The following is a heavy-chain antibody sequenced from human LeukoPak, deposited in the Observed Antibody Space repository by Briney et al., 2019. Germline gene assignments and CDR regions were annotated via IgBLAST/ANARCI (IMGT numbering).Heavy chain of an antibody. V-gene: IGHV4-59*12. J-gene: IGHJ3*02. D-gene: IGHD1-26*01. CDR3: ARRVSGSYLSAFDI. CDR1: GGSISSYY. Sequence: ETLXLTCTVSGGSISSYYWSWIRQPPGKGLEWIGEIYHSGSTNYNPSLKSRVTISVDKSKNQFSLKLSSVTAADTAVYYCARRVSGSYLSAFDIWGQGTMVTVSS. CDR2: IYHSGST.